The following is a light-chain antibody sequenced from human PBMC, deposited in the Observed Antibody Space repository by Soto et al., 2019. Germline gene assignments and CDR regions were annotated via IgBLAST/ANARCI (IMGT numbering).Light chain of an antibody. CDR1: QNISTN. J-gene: IGKJ4*01. Sequence: DIVMTQSPATLSVSPGERATLSCRASQNISTNVAWYQQKPGQAPRLLLLSASSRLSDIPARFSGSGSGTDFTLTISSLEPEDSGLYYCQQRSDWPLTFGGGARVEVK. V-gene: IGKV3-15*01. CDR3: QQRSDWPLT. CDR2: SAS.